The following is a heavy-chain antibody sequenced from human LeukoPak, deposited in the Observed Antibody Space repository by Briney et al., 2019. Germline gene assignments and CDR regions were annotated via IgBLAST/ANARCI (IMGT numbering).Heavy chain of an antibody. V-gene: IGHV3-74*01. CDR3: VRGTSIFGVVTFYNYYYMDV. CDR1: GFTFSRYW. CDR2: INSDESST. D-gene: IGHD3-3*01. J-gene: IGHJ6*03. Sequence: PGGSLRLSCAASGFTFSRYWMSWVRQAPGKGPVWVSRINSDESSTSYADSVKGRFTISRDNAKNTLYLQMNSLRAEDTAVYYCVRGTSIFGVVTFYNYYYMDVWGKGTTVTVSS.